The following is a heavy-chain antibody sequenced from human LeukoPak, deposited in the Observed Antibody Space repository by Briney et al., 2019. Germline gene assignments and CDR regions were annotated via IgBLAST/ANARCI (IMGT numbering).Heavy chain of an antibody. CDR3: AKSQRVSRHYDS. V-gene: IGHV3-30*18. J-gene: IGHJ4*02. CDR1: GFTFSSCG. Sequence: SGGSLRLTCAASGFTFSSCGMHWVRQAPGKGLEWVAVVAFDGGTTFYADSVKGRFTVSRDNSKSTLYLQMNSLRAEDTAVYYCAKSQRVSRHYDSWGQGTLVTVSS. CDR2: VAFDGGTT. D-gene: IGHD5/OR15-5a*01.